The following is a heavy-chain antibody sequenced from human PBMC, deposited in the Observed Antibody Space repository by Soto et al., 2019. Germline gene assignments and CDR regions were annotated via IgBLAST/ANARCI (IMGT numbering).Heavy chain of an antibody. Sequence: GGSLRLSCAASGFTFSSYWMSWVRQAPGKGLEWVANIKQDGSEKYYVDSVKGRFTISRDNAKNSLYLQMNSLRAEDTAVYYCARDLDYGDFHFDYWGQGTLVTVSS. CDR3: ARDLDYGDFHFDY. D-gene: IGHD4-17*01. CDR1: GFTFSSYW. J-gene: IGHJ4*02. V-gene: IGHV3-7*01. CDR2: IKQDGSEK.